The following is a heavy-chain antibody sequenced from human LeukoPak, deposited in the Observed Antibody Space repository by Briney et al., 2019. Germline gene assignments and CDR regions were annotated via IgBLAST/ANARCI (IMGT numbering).Heavy chain of an antibody. CDR2: INPSSGST. V-gene: IGHV1-46*01. J-gene: IGHJ6*02. CDR3: ARGRSNYYGMDV. D-gene: IGHD1-26*01. Sequence: EASVKVSCKASGYTFISYYMHWVRQAPGQGLEWMGIINPSSGSTNYAQKFQGRVTMTRDTSTSTVYMELSSLRSEDTAVYYCARGRSNYYGMDVWGQGTTVTVSS. CDR1: GYTFISYY.